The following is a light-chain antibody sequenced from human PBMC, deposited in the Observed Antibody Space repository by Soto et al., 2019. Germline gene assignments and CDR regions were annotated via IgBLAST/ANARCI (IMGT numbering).Light chain of an antibody. CDR2: DAS. J-gene: IGKJ5*01. CDR3: QQTYNTPVT. V-gene: IGKV1-39*01. CDR1: QSISNF. Sequence: DIQMTQSLSSLSASVGDRVTITCRASQSISNFLNWYQQKPGKAPKLLIYDASSLQSGVPSRFSGSGSGTDFTLTISSLQPEDFATYYCQQTYNTPVTFGQGTRLEIK.